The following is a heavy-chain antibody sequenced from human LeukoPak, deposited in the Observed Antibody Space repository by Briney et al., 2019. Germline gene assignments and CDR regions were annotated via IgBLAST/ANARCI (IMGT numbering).Heavy chain of an antibody. CDR1: GFTFSSYA. CDR2: INPSGGST. J-gene: IGHJ6*03. D-gene: IGHD1-26*01. Sequence: GGSLRLSCAASGFTFSSYAINWVRQAPGKGLERVSAINPSGGSTYYADSVKGRFTISRDNSKNTLYLQMNSLRAEDTAVYYCAKSGSYSFMDVWGKGTTVTVSS. V-gene: IGHV3-23*01. CDR3: AKSGSYSFMDV.